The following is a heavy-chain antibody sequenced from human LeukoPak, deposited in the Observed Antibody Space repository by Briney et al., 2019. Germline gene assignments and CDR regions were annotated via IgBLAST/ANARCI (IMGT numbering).Heavy chain of an antibody. Sequence: PGGSLRLSCAASGFTFSSYGMHWVRQAPGKGLEWVAFIRYEGSNKYYADSVKGRFTISRDNSKNTLYLQMNSLRAEDTAVYYCAKTGTKGGSGSYPPDYWGQGTLVTVSS. V-gene: IGHV3-30*02. J-gene: IGHJ4*02. D-gene: IGHD3-10*01. CDR1: GFTFSSYG. CDR3: AKTGTKGGSGSYPPDY. CDR2: IRYEGSNK.